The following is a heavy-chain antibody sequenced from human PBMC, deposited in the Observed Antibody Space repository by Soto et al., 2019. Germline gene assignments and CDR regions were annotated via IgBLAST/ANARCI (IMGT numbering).Heavy chain of an antibody. J-gene: IGHJ6*02. Sequence: PGESLKISCKGSGYSFTSYWINWVRQMPGKGLEWMGRIDPSDSYTNYSPSFQGHVTVSADKSISTAYLQWSSLKASDTAVYYCARQERHYDILTGYDYYYYGMDVWGQGTTVTVSS. V-gene: IGHV5-10-1*01. CDR1: GYSFTSYW. CDR2: IDPSDSYT. D-gene: IGHD3-9*01. CDR3: ARQERHYDILTGYDYYYYGMDV.